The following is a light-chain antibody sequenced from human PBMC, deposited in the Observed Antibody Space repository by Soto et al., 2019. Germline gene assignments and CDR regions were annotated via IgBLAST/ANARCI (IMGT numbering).Light chain of an antibody. Sequence: EIVLTQSPATLSVSPGERATLSCRASQSVTSYLAWYQQKPGQAPRLLIYGASTRATGIPARFSGSGSGTDFTLTISSLQSEDFAVYYCQHYYNWPPITFGQGTRLEIK. J-gene: IGKJ5*01. V-gene: IGKV3-15*01. CDR3: QHYYNWPPIT. CDR1: QSVTSY. CDR2: GAS.